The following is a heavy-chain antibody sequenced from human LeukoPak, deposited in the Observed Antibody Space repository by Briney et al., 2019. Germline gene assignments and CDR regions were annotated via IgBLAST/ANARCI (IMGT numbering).Heavy chain of an antibody. Sequence: GGSLRLSCAASGFTFSDHYMDWVRQAPGKGLEWVGRTRNKASSYTTEYAASVKGRFTISRDDSKNSLYLQMNSLKTEDTAVYYCAREPGTYDILTGGFDYWGQGTLVTVSS. D-gene: IGHD3-9*01. V-gene: IGHV3-72*01. CDR3: AREPGTYDILTGGFDY. CDR1: GFTFSDHY. J-gene: IGHJ4*02. CDR2: TRNKASSYTT.